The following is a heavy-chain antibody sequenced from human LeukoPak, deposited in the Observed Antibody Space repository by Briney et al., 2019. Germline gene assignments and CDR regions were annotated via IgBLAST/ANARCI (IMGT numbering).Heavy chain of an antibody. Sequence: GGSLRLSCAASGFTFNNHAMYWVRQAPGKGLEWVSSISSSSSYIYYADSVKGRFTISRDNAKNSLYLQMNSLRGEDTAVYYCARGSDILTGYPENAFDIWGQGTMVTVSS. D-gene: IGHD3-9*01. V-gene: IGHV3-21*01. J-gene: IGHJ3*02. CDR1: GFTFNNHA. CDR3: ARGSDILTGYPENAFDI. CDR2: ISSSSSYI.